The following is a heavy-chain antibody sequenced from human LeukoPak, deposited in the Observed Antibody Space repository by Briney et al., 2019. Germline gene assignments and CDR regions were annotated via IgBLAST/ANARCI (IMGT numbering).Heavy chain of an antibody. J-gene: IGHJ4*02. D-gene: IGHD6-19*01. CDR2: ISASGGYT. V-gene: IGHV3-23*01. Sequence: GGSLGLSCAASGFTFPSYGMSWVRQVPGKGLEWVSGISASGGYTYYADSVRGRFTVSRDSSKNTLYLQLNSLRAEDTAVYSCAKEAGSGWSYFDCWGKGTLVTVSS. CDR1: GFTFPSYG. CDR3: AKEAGSGWSYFDC.